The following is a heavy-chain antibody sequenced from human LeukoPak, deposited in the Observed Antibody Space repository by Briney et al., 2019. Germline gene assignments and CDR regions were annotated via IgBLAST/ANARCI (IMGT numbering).Heavy chain of an antibody. CDR3: ARVNTGDYYYYYMDV. Sequence: GRSLRLSCAASGFTFSSYGMHWVRQAPGKGLEWVAIVSYDGSNTYYADSVKGRFTISRDNSKNMLYLQMNSLRVEDTAVYYCARVNTGDYYYYYMDVWGKGTTVTVSS. CDR1: GFTFSSYG. V-gene: IGHV3-30*03. CDR2: VSYDGSNT. D-gene: IGHD1/OR15-1a*01. J-gene: IGHJ6*03.